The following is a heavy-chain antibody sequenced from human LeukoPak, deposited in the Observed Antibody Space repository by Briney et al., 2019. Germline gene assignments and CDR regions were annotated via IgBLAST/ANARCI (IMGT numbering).Heavy chain of an antibody. CDR1: GYTFTGYY. V-gene: IGHV1-2*02. CDR2: INPNSGGT. J-gene: IGHJ3*02. D-gene: IGHD2-15*01. Sequence: ASVKVSCKASGYTFTGYYMHWVRQAPGQGLEWMGWINPNSGGTNYAQKFQGRVTMTRDTSISTAYMELSRLRSDDTAVYYCARRYGCSGGSCYSSVSALDIWGQGTMVTVSS. CDR3: ARRYGCSGGSCYSSVSALDI.